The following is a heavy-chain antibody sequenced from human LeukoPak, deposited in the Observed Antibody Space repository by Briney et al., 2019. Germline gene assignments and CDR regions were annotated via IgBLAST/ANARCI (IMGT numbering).Heavy chain of an antibody. D-gene: IGHD5-24*01. CDR2: ISYNGST. J-gene: IGHJ5*02. CDR1: VGHISSSRYT. V-gene: IGHV4-39*01. Sequence: PSETLPLTCTVSVGHISSSRYTRAPISQPPGNGPDRIGTISYNGSTYYNPSLKSRVTISVDTSKNHFSQKLSSVTAAETAVYYCARHLRLEMATIGWFDPWVQGTLVTVSS. CDR3: ARHLRLEMATIGWFDP.